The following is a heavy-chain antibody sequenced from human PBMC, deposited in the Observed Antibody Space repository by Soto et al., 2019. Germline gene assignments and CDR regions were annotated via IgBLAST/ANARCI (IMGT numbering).Heavy chain of an antibody. Sequence: GRSLRLSCATSGFTFSSYAMTWVRQAPGKGLEWVSTISGSGASTYYADSVKGRFTISRDNSKNTLYLQMNSLSAEDTAVYYCAKDLSGRYLVNYYFDYWGQGTLVTVSS. CDR3: AKDLSGRYLVNYYFDY. CDR1: GFTFSSYA. J-gene: IGHJ4*02. V-gene: IGHV3-23*01. CDR2: ISGSGAST. D-gene: IGHD1-26*01.